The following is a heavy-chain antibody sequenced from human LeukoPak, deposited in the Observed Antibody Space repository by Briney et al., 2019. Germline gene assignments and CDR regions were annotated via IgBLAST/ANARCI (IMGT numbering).Heavy chain of an antibody. V-gene: IGHV4-59*01. CDR3: ARAPGRYYYYYMDV. CDR2: IYYSGST. CDR1: GGSISSYY. J-gene: IGHJ6*03. D-gene: IGHD1-14*01. Sequence: SETLSLTCTVSGGSISSYYWSWIRQPPGKGLEWIGYIYYSGSTNYNPSLKSRVTISVNTSSKNQFSLKVTSVTAADTAVYYCARAPGRYYYYYMDVWGKGSTVTISS.